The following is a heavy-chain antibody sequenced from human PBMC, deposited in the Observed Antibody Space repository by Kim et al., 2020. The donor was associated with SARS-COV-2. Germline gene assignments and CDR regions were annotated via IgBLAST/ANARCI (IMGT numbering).Heavy chain of an antibody. V-gene: IGHV4-59*01. J-gene: IGHJ5*02. CDR3: ARGGVTALNNWFDP. CDR1: GGSISSYY. Sequence: SETPSLTCTVSGGSISSYYWSWIRQPPGKGLEWIGYIYYSGSTNYNPSLKSRVTISVDTSKNQFSLKLSSVTAADTAVYYCARGGVTALNNWFDPWGQGTLVTVSS. D-gene: IGHD3-10*01. CDR2: IYYSGST.